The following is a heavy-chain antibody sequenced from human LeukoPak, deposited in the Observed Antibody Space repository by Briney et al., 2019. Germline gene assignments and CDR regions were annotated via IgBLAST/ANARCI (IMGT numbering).Heavy chain of an antibody. D-gene: IGHD5-12*01. CDR2: TYYSGST. Sequence: SETLSLTCTVSGGSISSGAYYWSWIRQPPGKGLEWIGYTYYSGSTYYNPSLKSRVTISVDTSKNQFSLKLSSVTAADTAVYYCARDRSGYDLFDYWGQGTLLTVSS. CDR1: GGSISSGAYY. V-gene: IGHV4-30-4*01. CDR3: ARDRSGYDLFDY. J-gene: IGHJ4*02.